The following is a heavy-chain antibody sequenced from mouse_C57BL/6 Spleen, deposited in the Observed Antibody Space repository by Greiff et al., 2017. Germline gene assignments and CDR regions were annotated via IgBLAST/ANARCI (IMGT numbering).Heavy chain of an antibody. CDR3: AREDGYYAMDY. CDR2: ISGGGGNT. CDR1: GFTFSSYT. V-gene: IGHV5-9*01. Sequence: EVKLVESGGGLVKPGGSLKLSCAASGFTFSSYTMSWVRQTPEKRLEWVATISGGGGNTYYPDSVKGRFTISRDNAKNTLYLQMSSLRSEDTALYYCAREDGYYAMDYWGQGTSVTVSS. D-gene: IGHD2-3*01. J-gene: IGHJ4*01.